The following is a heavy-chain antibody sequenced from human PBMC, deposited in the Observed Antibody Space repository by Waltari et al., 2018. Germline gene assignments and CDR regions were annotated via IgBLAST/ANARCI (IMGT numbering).Heavy chain of an antibody. J-gene: IGHJ5*02. D-gene: IGHD3-16*01. V-gene: IGHV5-51*01. CDR1: GYGFDSYW. Sequence: VQLVQSGAEVKKPGESLRISCRDSGYGFDSYWIAWVRQRHGQGLEWMGNIYPGDSDTRYNPSFQGQVTISADKSVTTVYLQWSSLKTSDSGIYYCARRFMTGEGLTLNWLDPWGQGTLVTVSS. CDR2: IYPGDSDT. CDR3: ARRFMTGEGLTLNWLDP.